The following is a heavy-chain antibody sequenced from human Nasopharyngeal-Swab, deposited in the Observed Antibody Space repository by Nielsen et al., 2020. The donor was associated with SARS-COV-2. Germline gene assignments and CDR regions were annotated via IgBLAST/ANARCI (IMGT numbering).Heavy chain of an antibody. CDR1: GYSFASYW. CDR3: ARHWSDPGNWFDP. V-gene: IGHV5-10-1*01. CDR2: IDPSDSYT. Sequence: GESLKISCKGSGYSFASYWISWVRQMPGKGLEWMGRIDPSDSYTNYSPSFQGHVTISADKSISTAYLQWSSLKASDTAMYYCARHWSDPGNWFDPWGQGTLVTVSS. J-gene: IGHJ5*02.